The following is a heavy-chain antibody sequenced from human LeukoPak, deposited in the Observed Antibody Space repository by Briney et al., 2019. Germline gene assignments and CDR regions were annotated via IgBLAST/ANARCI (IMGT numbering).Heavy chain of an antibody. D-gene: IGHD4-11*01. V-gene: IGHV4-59*01. Sequence: SETLSLTCTVSGGSISSYYWSWIRQPPGKGLEWIGYIYYSGSTNYNPSLKSRVTISVDTSKNQFSLKLSSVTAADTAVYYCARERRDSNWALPRYFDLWGRGTLVTASS. CDR3: ARERRDSNWALPRYFDL. CDR2: IYYSGST. CDR1: GGSISSYY. J-gene: IGHJ2*01.